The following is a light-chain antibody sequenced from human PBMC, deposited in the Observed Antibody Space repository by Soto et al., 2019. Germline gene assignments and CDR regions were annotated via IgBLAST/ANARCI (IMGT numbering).Light chain of an antibody. CDR1: QIVSGSY. J-gene: IGKJ5*01. V-gene: IGKV3-20*01. Sequence: EIVLTQFPGTLSLSPGERATLSCRASQIVSGSYVAWYQQKAGQAPRLLIYGTSNRAAGIPDRFSGSGSGTDFTLTISRLQPEDFALYYCQQYGSSPRTFGLGTRLDIE. CDR3: QQYGSSPRT. CDR2: GTS.